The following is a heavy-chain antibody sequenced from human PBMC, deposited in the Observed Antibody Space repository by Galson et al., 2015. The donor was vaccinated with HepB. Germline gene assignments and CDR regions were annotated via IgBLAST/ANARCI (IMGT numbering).Heavy chain of an antibody. Sequence: SVKVSCKASGGSFSIYPISWVRRAPGQGLEWMGGIIPIFNTAVYAQRFQGRLTITADESTSTAYMELSSLRSDDTAVHYCARFSNWYFDLWGRGTLVTVSS. CDR3: ARFSNWYFDL. CDR2: IIPIFNTA. CDR1: GGSFSIYP. J-gene: IGHJ2*01. V-gene: IGHV1-69*13.